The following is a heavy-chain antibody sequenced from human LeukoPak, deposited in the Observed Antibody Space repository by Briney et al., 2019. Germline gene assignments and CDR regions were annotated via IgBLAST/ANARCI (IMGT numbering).Heavy chain of an antibody. J-gene: IGHJ6*02. V-gene: IGHV1-2*02. CDR3: ARWLPYCSSTSCYAEDYYYGMDV. CDR2: INPNSGGT. CDR1: GYTFTGYY. Sequence: GASVKVSCKASGYTFTGYYMHWVRQAPGQGLEWMGWINPNSGGTNYAQKFQGRVTMTRDTSISTAYMELSRLRSDDTAVYYCARWLPYCSSTSCYAEDYYYGMDVWGQGTTVTVSS. D-gene: IGHD2-2*01.